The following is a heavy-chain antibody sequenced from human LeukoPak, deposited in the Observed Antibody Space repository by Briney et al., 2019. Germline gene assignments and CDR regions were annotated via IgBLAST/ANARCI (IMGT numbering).Heavy chain of an antibody. CDR2: IIPIFGTA. CDR1: VGTFSSYA. CDR3: ARGTVTTEGNYFDY. Sequence: ASVTVSCKASVGTFSSYAISWVRQALGQGLEWMGGIIPIFGTANYAQKFQGRVTITTDESTSTAYMELSSLRSEDTAVYYCARGTVTTEGNYFDYWGQGTLVTVSS. V-gene: IGHV1-69*05. J-gene: IGHJ4*02. D-gene: IGHD4-11*01.